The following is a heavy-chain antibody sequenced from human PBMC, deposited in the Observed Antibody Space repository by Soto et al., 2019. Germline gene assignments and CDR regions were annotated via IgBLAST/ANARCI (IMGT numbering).Heavy chain of an antibody. Sequence: ASVKVSCKASGATLDTFINYGISWVRQAPGQGLEWMGWISAYNGNTNYAQKLQGRVTMTTDTSTSTAYMELRSLRSDDTAVYYCARERDPYNWNYFYWGQGTLVTVSS. D-gene: IGHD1-7*01. CDR3: ARERDPYNWNYFY. V-gene: IGHV1-18*01. CDR2: ISAYNGNT. CDR1: GATLDTFINYG. J-gene: IGHJ1*01.